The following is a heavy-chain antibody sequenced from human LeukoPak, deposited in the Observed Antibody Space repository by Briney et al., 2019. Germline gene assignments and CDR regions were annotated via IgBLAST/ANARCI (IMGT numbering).Heavy chain of an antibody. CDR1: GGSFSGYY. D-gene: IGHD3-3*01. Sequence: SETLSLTCAVYGGSFSGYYWSWIRQPPGKGLEWIGEINHSGSTNYNPSLKSRVTISVDTSKNQFSLKLSSVTAADTAVYYCARAPLRTHDFWSGYSYGMDVWGQGTTVTVSS. V-gene: IGHV4-34*01. CDR3: ARAPLRTHDFWSGYSYGMDV. CDR2: INHSGST. J-gene: IGHJ6*02.